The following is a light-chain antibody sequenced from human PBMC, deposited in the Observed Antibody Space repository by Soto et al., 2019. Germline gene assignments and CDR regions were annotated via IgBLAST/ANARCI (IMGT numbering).Light chain of an antibody. Sequence: QSVLTQPASVSGSPGQSITLSCTGTSSDVGSYNLVSWYQQHPGKAPKLMIYEGSKRPSGVSNRFSGSKSGNTAYLTISGLQAEDEADYYCCSYAGSSTLVFGGGTKVTVL. V-gene: IGLV2-23*01. CDR1: SSDVGSYNL. CDR2: EGS. J-gene: IGLJ2*01. CDR3: CSYAGSSTLV.